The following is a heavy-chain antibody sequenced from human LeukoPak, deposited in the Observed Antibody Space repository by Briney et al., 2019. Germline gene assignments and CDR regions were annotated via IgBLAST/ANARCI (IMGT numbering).Heavy chain of an antibody. CDR2: ISGSGGST. CDR1: GFTFSSYA. CDR3: ANVTVGATPFYYYYGMDV. J-gene: IGHJ6*02. D-gene: IGHD2-15*01. V-gene: IGHV3-23*01. Sequence: GGSLRLSCAASGFTFSSYAMSWVRQAPGEGLEWVSAISGSGGSTHYADSVKGRFTISRDNSKNTLYLQMNSLRAEDTAVYYCANVTVGATPFYYYYGMDVWGQGTTVTVSS.